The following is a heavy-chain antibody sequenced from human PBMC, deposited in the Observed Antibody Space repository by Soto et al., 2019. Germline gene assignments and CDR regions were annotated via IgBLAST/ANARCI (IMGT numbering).Heavy chain of an antibody. CDR1: GFTFDDYA. J-gene: IGHJ4*02. D-gene: IGHD5-12*01. V-gene: IGHV3-9*01. Sequence: EVQLVESGGGLVQPGRSLRLSCAASGFTFDDYAMHWVRQAPGKGLEWVSGISCNSGSIGYADSVKGRFTISRDNAKNSLYLQMNSLRAEDTALYYCAKDTSLSGYGARQDYWGQGTLVTVSS. CDR3: AKDTSLSGYGARQDY. CDR2: ISCNSGSI.